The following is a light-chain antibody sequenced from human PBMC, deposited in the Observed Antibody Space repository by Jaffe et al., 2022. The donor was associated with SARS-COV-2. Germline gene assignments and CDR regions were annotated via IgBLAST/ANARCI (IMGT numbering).Light chain of an antibody. Sequence: DIQMTQSPSSLSASVGDRVTITCRASQSISSSLNWYQQKPGKAPKVLIYAASSLQGGVPSRFSGGGSGTDFTFTISSLQPEDSATYYCQQSYSAPYTFGQGTKLEIK. J-gene: IGKJ2*01. V-gene: IGKV1-39*01. CDR2: AAS. CDR1: QSISSS. CDR3: QQSYSAPYT.